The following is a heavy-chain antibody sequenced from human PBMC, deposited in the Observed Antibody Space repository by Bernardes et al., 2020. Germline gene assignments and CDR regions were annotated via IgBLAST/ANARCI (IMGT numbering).Heavy chain of an antibody. J-gene: IGHJ5*02. D-gene: IGHD2-15*01. CDR1: GYTFTGYY. V-gene: IGHV1-2*06. Sequence: ASVKVSCKASGYTFTGYYMHWVRQAPGQGLEWMGRINPNSGGTNYAQKFQGRVTMTRDTSISTAYMELSRLRSDDTAVYYCARDCSGGTRPKNWFDPWGQETLVTVSS. CDR3: ARDCSGGTRPKNWFDP. CDR2: INPNSGGT.